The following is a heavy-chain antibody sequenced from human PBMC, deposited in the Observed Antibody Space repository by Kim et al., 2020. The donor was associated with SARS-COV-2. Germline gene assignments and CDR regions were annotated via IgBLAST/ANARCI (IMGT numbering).Heavy chain of an antibody. J-gene: IGHJ4*02. CDR2: INPNSGGT. CDR3: AVDYYDSSGALNY. Sequence: ASVKVSCKASGYTFTGYYMHWVRQAPGQGLEWMGWINPNSGGTNYAQKFQGWVTMTRDTSISTAYMELSRLRSDDTAVYYCAVDYYDSSGALNYWGQGTLVTVSS. CDR1: GYTFTGYY. V-gene: IGHV1-2*04. D-gene: IGHD3-22*01.